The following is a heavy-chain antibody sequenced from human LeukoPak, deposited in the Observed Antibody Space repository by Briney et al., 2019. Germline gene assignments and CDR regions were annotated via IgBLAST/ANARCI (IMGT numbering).Heavy chain of an antibody. Sequence: SVKVSCKASGGTFSSYAISWVRQAPGHGLEWMGRIIPIFGTANYAQKFQGTVTITTDESTSTAYMELSSLRSEDTAVYYCARAGFDYCSGGSCYSEDDYWGQGTLVTVSS. V-gene: IGHV1-69*05. D-gene: IGHD2-15*01. J-gene: IGHJ4*02. CDR1: GGTFSSYA. CDR2: IIPIFGTA. CDR3: ARAGFDYCSGGSCYSEDDY.